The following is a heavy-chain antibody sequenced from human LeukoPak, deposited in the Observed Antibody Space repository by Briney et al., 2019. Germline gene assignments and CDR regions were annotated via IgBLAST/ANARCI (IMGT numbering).Heavy chain of an antibody. CDR2: ISAYNGNT. CDR1: GYTFTSYG. J-gene: IGHJ4*02. V-gene: IGHV1-18*01. D-gene: IGHD6-19*01. Sequence: ASVKDSCKASGYTFTSYGISWVRQAPGQGLEWMGWISAYNGNTNYAQKLQGRVTMTTDTSTSTAYMELRSLRSDDTAVYYCASRVAGTGFDYWGQGTLVTVSS. CDR3: ASRVAGTGFDY.